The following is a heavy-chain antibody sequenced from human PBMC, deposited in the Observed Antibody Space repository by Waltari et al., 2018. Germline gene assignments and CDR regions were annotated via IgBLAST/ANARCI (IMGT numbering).Heavy chain of an antibody. CDR3: AISSSPGDYGMDV. V-gene: IGHV3-53*02. CDR1: GFTVSSNY. D-gene: IGHD6-6*01. J-gene: IGHJ6*02. Sequence: EVQLVETGGCLIQPGGSLRLSCAASGFTVSSNYMSWVRQAPGKGLEWVSVIYSGGSTYYADSVNGRFTISRDNSKNTLYLQMNSLRAEDTAVYYCAISSSPGDYGMDVWGQGTTVTVSS. CDR2: IYSGGST.